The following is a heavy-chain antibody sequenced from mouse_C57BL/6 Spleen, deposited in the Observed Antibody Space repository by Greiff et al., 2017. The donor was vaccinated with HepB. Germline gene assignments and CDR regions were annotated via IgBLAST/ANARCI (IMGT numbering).Heavy chain of an antibody. D-gene: IGHD1-1*01. CDR1: GFTFSSYA. CDR2: ISDGGSYT. Sequence: EVQLVESGGGLVKPGGSLKLSCAASGFTFSSYAMSWVRQTPEKRLEWVATISDGGSYTYYPDNVKGRFTISRDNAKNNLYLQMSHLKSEDTAMYYCARGGITTVVASWYFDVWGTGTTVTVSS. CDR3: ARGGITTVVASWYFDV. J-gene: IGHJ1*03. V-gene: IGHV5-4*01.